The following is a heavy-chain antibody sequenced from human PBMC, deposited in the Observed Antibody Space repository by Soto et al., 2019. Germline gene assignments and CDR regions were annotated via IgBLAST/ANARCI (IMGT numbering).Heavy chain of an antibody. Sequence: AAPVKVSCKASGYTFTSYGISWVRQAPGQGLEWMGWISAYNGNTNYAQKLQGRVTMTTDTSTSTAYMELRSLRSDDTAVYYCARESAVYDFWSGYLNWFDPWGQGTLVTVSS. CDR2: ISAYNGNT. D-gene: IGHD3-3*01. V-gene: IGHV1-18*01. J-gene: IGHJ5*02. CDR1: GYTFTSYG. CDR3: ARESAVYDFWSGYLNWFDP.